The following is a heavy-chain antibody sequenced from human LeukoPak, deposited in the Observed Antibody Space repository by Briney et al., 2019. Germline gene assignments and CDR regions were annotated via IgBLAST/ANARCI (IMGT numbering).Heavy chain of an antibody. CDR3: ARERPDFWSGRGWYMDV. CDR2: IIPIFGTA. V-gene: IGHV1-69*01. Sequence: ASVKVSCKASGGTFSSYAISWVRQAPEQGLEWMGGIIPIFGTANYAQKSQGRVTITADESTSTAYMELSSLRSEDTAVYYCARERPDFWSGRGWYMDVWGKGTTVTVSS. D-gene: IGHD3-3*01. CDR1: GGTFSSYA. J-gene: IGHJ6*03.